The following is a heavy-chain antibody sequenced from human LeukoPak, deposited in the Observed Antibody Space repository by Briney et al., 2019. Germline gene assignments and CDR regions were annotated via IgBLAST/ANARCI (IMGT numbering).Heavy chain of an antibody. V-gene: IGHV4-39*02. J-gene: IGHJ4*02. CDR2: IYYTGTS. CDR1: GGSISSSSHH. CDR3: SREHESASDY. Sequence: SETLSLTCTVSGGSISSSSHHWAWIRQPPGKGVEWIASIYYTGTSYYNPSLKSRLTISVDSSRDQFSLRLSSVTAADTGVYYCSREHESASDYWGQGILVTVSS.